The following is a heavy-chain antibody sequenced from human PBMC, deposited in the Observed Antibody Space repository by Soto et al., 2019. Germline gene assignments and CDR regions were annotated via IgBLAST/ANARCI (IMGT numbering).Heavy chain of an antibody. V-gene: IGHV1-69*13. J-gene: IGHJ6*02. CDR3: ARAAYSSSPTTLYYGMDV. D-gene: IGHD6-6*01. CDR1: GGTFSSYA. CDR2: IIPIFGTA. Sequence: SVKVSCKASGGTFSSYAISWVRQAPGQGLEWMGGIIPIFGTANYAQKFQGRVTITADESTSTAYMELSSLRSEDTAVYYCARAAYSSSPTTLYYGMDVWGQGTTVTVSS.